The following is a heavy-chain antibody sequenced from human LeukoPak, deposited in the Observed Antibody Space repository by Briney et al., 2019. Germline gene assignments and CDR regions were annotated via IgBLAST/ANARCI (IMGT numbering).Heavy chain of an antibody. D-gene: IGHD2-2*01. V-gene: IGHV4-39*07. CDR2: IYYSGST. CDR1: CGSITISSYY. J-gene: IGHJ4*02. Sequence: SETLSLTCTLSCGSITISSYYWGWLRQPPGKGLEWIGSIYYSGSTYYNPSLKSRVTISVDTSKNKFSLKLSSVTAADTAVYYCARDLRVVVPRLALDYWGQGTLVTVSS. CDR3: ARDLRVVVPRLALDY.